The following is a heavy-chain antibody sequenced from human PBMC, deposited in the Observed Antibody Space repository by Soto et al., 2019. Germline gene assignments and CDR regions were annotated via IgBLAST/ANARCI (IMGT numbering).Heavy chain of an antibody. CDR2: INSDSSSK. J-gene: IGHJ4*02. CDR1: GFTLSKYW. Sequence: EVQLVESGGGSVQPGGSLRLSCAASGFTLSKYWMHWVRQAPGKGLVWVSRINSDSSSKTYADSVKGRFTVSRDNAKNTLYLQINSLRADDTAVYYWARDDGDLPFDSWGQGTLVTVSS. V-gene: IGHV3-74*01. CDR3: ARDDGDLPFDS. D-gene: IGHD7-27*01.